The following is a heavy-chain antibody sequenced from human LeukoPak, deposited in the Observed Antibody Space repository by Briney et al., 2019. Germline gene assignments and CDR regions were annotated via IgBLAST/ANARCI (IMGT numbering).Heavy chain of an antibody. D-gene: IGHD2-8*01. Sequence: SETLSLTCSVSGGSISSYYWSWIRQPAGKGLEWIGRIYSSGTITYNPSLQSRVTMSVDTSKNEFSLKLTSVTAADTAVYYCARSPTKRVTEDYWGQGTLVTVSS. CDR3: ARSPTKRVTEDY. CDR2: IYSSGTI. CDR1: GGSISSYY. V-gene: IGHV4-4*07. J-gene: IGHJ4*02.